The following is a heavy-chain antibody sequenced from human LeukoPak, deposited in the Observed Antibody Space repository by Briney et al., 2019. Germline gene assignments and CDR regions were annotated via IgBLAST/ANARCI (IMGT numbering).Heavy chain of an antibody. CDR1: GGSISSFY. D-gene: IGHD4-17*01. CDR2: VYSSGST. Sequence: PSGTLSPTPTVSGGSISSFYWSWIPPPPGKGLEWIWYVYSSGSTYNNPSLKSRVTISVDTSKNHFSLKLRSVAAADTATYYCATATVTRYYYYYMDVWGKGTTVTVSS. J-gene: IGHJ6*03. V-gene: IGHV4-59*01. CDR3: ATATVTRYYYYYMDV.